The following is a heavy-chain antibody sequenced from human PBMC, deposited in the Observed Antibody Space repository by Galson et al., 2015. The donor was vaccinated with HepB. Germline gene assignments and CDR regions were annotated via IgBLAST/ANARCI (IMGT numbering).Heavy chain of an antibody. J-gene: IGHJ3*02. CDR1: GFTFSNAW. V-gene: IGHV3-15*01. CDR3: TTGGIVATIGRHAFEI. Sequence: SLRLSCAASGFTFSNAWMSWVRQAPGKGLEWVGRIKSKTDGGTTDYAAPVKGRFTISRDDSKNTLYLQMNSLKTEDTAVYYCTTGGIVATIGRHAFEIWGQGTMVTVSS. D-gene: IGHD5-12*01. CDR2: IKSKTDGGTT.